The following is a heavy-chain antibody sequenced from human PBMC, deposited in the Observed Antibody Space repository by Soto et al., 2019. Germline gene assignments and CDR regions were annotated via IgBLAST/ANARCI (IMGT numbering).Heavy chain of an antibody. CDR2: IIPIFGTA. CDR1: GGTFSSYA. Sequence: GASVKVSCKASGGTFSSYAISWVRRAPGQGLEWMGGIIPIFGTANYAQKFQGRVTITADKSTSTAYMELSSLRSEDTAVYYCASLNTIFGVVTNGPYYYYGMDVWGQGTTVTVSS. J-gene: IGHJ6*02. V-gene: IGHV1-69*06. CDR3: ASLNTIFGVVTNGPYYYYGMDV. D-gene: IGHD3-3*01.